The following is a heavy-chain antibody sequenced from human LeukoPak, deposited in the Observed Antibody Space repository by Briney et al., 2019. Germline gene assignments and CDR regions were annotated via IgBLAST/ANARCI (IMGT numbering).Heavy chain of an antibody. V-gene: IGHV1-46*01. Sequence: ASVKVSCKASGYTFTSYYMHWVRQAPGQGLEWRGIINPSGGSTSYVQKFQGRVTKTRDMSTSTVYMELSSLRSEDTAVYYCARANCSSTSCGENDYWGQGTLVTVSS. D-gene: IGHD2-2*01. CDR2: INPSGGST. CDR3: ARANCSSTSCGENDY. J-gene: IGHJ4*02. CDR1: GYTFTSYY.